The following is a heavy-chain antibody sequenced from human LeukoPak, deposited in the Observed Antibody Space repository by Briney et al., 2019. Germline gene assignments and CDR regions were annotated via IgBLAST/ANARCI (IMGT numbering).Heavy chain of an antibody. D-gene: IGHD3-22*01. CDR3: ARYGYDSSGYGA. CDR1: GYSISSGYY. V-gene: IGHV4-38-2*01. CDR2: IYHSGST. J-gene: IGHJ4*02. Sequence: SETLSLTCAVSGYSISSGYYWGWIRQPPGKGLEWIGSIYHSGSTYYNPSLKSRVTISVDTSENQFSLKLSSVTAADTAVYYCARYGYDSSGYGAWGQGTLVTVSS.